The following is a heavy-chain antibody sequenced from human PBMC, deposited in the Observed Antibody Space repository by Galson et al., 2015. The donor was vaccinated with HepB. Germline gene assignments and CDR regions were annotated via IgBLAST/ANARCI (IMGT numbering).Heavy chain of an antibody. CDR1: GFSLRNFG. V-gene: IGHV3-33*01. CDR2: IWDDGRNK. Sequence: SLRLSCAASGFSLRNFGMNWVRQAPGKGLEWVALIWDDGRNKNYADSVKGRFTISRDNSKSTLNLQMNSLTAEDTAIYYCARDLVAVAGQGFDHWGQGTLVTVSS. CDR3: ARDLVAVAGQGFDH. D-gene: IGHD6-19*01. J-gene: IGHJ4*02.